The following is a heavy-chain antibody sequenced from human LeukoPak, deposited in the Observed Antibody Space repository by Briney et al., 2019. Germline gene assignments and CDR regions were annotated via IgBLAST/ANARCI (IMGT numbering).Heavy chain of an antibody. Sequence: HPGGSLRLSCAASGFTFSSYEMNWVRQAPGKGLEWVSYISSSGSTIYYADSVKGRFTISRDNAKNSLYLQMNSLRAEDRAVYYCARRPRGSDYWGQGTLVTVSS. V-gene: IGHV3-48*03. CDR2: ISSSGSTI. CDR3: ARRPRGSDY. D-gene: IGHD1-26*01. J-gene: IGHJ4*02. CDR1: GFTFSSYE.